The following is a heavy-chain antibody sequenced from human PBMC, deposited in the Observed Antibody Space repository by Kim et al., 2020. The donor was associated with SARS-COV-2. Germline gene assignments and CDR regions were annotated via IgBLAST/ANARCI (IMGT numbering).Heavy chain of an antibody. V-gene: IGHV4-34*01. J-gene: IGHJ5*02. CDR3: ARGPSSWSYNWFDP. CDR2: INHSGST. CDR1: GGSFSGYY. Sequence: SETLSLTCAVYGGSFSGYYWSWIRQPPGKGLEWIGEINHSGSTNYNPSLKSRVTISVDTSKNQFSLKLSSVTAADTAVYYCARGPSSWSYNWFDPWGQGTLVTVSS. D-gene: IGHD6-13*01.